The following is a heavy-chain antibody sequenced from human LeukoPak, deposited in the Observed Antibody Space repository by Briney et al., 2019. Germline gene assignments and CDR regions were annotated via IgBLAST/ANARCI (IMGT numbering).Heavy chain of an antibody. CDR1: GFTFSSYG. CDR2: IRYDGSNK. V-gene: IGHV3-30*02. CDR3: AKGKSSSWFDAFDI. Sequence: GGPLRLSCAASGFTFSSYGMHWVRQAPGKGLEWVAFIRYDGSNKYYADSVKGRFTISRDNSKNTLYLQMNSLKTEDTAVYYCAKGKSSSWFDAFDIWGQGTMVTVSS. D-gene: IGHD6-13*01. J-gene: IGHJ3*02.